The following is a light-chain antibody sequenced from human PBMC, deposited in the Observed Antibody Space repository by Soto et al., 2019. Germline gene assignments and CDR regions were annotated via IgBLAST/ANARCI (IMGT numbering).Light chain of an antibody. J-gene: IGKJ2*01. Sequence: EIVLTQSPGTLSLSPGESATLSCRASQSVNSRFLAWYQHKPGQAPRLLIYAASTRVTGIPDRFSGSASGTDFFTLTISRLEPEDFAVYYCQRYGDSPPNTFGQGTKLEIK. CDR2: AAS. CDR1: QSVNSRF. V-gene: IGKV3-20*01. CDR3: QRYGDSPPNT.